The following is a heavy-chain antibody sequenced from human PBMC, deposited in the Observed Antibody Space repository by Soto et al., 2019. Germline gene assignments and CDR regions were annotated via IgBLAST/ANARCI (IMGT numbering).Heavy chain of an antibody. CDR1: GVTFSSYW. J-gene: IGHJ6*03. V-gene: IGHV3-7*01. CDR3: ARENRAPYYYYYSMDV. CDR2: IRQDGSGE. Sequence: GGSLRLSCAASGVTFSSYWMSWVRQAPGKGLEWVANIRQDGSGEYYVDSVKGRFTISRDNAKNSLYLQMNSLRAEDTAVYYCARENRAPYYYYYSMDVWGKGTTVTVSS.